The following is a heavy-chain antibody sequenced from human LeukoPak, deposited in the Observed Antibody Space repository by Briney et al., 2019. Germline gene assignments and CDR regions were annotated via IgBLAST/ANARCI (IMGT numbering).Heavy chain of an antibody. CDR3: AGGQMFTSGGFDD. CDR1: GFSVSNKY. Sequence: GGSLRLSCAASGFSVSNKYMSWVRQAPGKGLEWVSIIYTGGDTYYADSVRGRFTISRDNSKNTVNLQMNSLRAEDTALYYCAGGQMFTSGGFDDWGQGTLVTVSS. J-gene: IGHJ4*02. V-gene: IGHV3-53*01. CDR2: IYTGGDT. D-gene: IGHD6-19*01.